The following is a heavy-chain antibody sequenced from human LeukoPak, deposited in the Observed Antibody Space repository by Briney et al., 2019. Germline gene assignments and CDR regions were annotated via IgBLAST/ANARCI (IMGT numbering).Heavy chain of an antibody. CDR2: IYYSGST. V-gene: IGHV4-39*01. D-gene: IGHD6-13*01. J-gene: IGHJ5*02. CDR3: ARLSLEQQLYWFDP. CDR1: GDSISSSGYY. Sequence: SETLSLTCPVSGDSISSSGYYWGWIRQPPGKGLEWIRTIYYSGSTYYNPSLKSRVTISVDTSKNQFSLRLSSVTAADTAVYYCARLSLEQQLYWFDPWGQGTLVTVSS.